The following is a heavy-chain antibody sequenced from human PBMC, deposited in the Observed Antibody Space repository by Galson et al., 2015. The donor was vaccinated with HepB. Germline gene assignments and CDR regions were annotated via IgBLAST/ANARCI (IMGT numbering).Heavy chain of an antibody. CDR3: ARPIQQENIWATSRLPGNDAFDV. Sequence: ETLSLTCTVSGGSMTSSSYYWAWIRQSPGKGLEWIGRIYNSGTTYYNPSVESRITISVDTSKNQLSLKLPSVTLADTSVYYCARPIQQENIWATSRLPGNDAFDVWGPGTRVTVSS. V-gene: IGHV4-39*01. CDR1: GGSMTSSSYY. CDR2: IYNSGTT. D-gene: IGHD3-16*02. J-gene: IGHJ3*01.